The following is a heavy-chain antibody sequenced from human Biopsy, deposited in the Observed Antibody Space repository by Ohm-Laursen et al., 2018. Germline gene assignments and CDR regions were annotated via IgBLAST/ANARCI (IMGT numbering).Heavy chain of an antibody. D-gene: IGHD1-1*01. Sequence: SQTLSLTWTVSGGSITDDYWSWIRQSPGKGLEWIGFISKGGDTTYNPSLRGRVAISVGTSKNQFSLKLSSVTAADTAIFFCARLYRLDDYWNDDPPDAFDVWGQGTRVTVSS. V-gene: IGHV4-59*01. CDR1: GGSITDDY. CDR3: ARLYRLDDYWNDDPPDAFDV. CDR2: ISKGGDT. J-gene: IGHJ3*01.